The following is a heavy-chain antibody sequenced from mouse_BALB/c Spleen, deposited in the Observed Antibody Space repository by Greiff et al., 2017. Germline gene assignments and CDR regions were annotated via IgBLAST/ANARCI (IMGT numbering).Heavy chain of an antibody. V-gene: IGHV5-2*01. CDR2: INSDGGST. D-gene: IGHD1-2*01. CDR1: EYEFPSHD. CDR3: ARRDTTATSWYFDV. Sequence: EVQGVESGGGLVQPGESLKLSCESNEYEFPSHDMSWVRKTPEKRLELVADINSDGGSTYYPDTMERRFIISRDNTKKTLYLQMSSLRSEDTALYYCARRDTTATSWYFDVWGAGTTVTVSS. J-gene: IGHJ1*01.